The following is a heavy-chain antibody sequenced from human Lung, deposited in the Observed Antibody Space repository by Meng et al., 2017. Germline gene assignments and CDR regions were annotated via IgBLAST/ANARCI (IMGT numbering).Heavy chain of an antibody. CDR1: GGSFSGYY. V-gene: IGHV4-34*02. CDR2: IIDSGST. J-gene: IGHJ4*02. Sequence: QVQLQQWGAGLLKPSETLSLTCRFYGGSFSGYYWSWIRQPPGKGLEWIGEIIDSGSTNYNPSLKSRVTISVDTSKNQFSLRVTSVTAADRAVYYCVRRTYSSGWYFDYWGQGTLVTVSS. D-gene: IGHD6-19*01. CDR3: VRRTYSSGWYFDY.